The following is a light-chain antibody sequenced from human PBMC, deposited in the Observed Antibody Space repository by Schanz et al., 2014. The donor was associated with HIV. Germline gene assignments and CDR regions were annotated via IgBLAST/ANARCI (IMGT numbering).Light chain of an antibody. CDR3: QQYDSSSWT. Sequence: DIQMTQSPSAMSASVGDRVTITCRASQGISNYLAWFQQKPGKVPKLLIYAASSLQSGVPSRFSGSGSGKDFTLTIHSLQPDDSANYYCQQYDSSSWTFGQGTKVEIK. J-gene: IGKJ1*01. CDR1: QGISNY. V-gene: IGKV1-17*03. CDR2: AAS.